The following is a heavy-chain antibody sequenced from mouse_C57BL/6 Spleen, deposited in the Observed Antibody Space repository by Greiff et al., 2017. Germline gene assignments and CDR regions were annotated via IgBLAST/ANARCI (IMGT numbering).Heavy chain of an antibody. V-gene: IGHV14-4*01. CDR2: IDPENGDT. CDR3: TTDYDGGGFAY. J-gene: IGHJ4*01. Sequence: VQLQQSGAELVRPGASVKLSCTASGFNIKDDYMHWVKQRPEQGLEWIGWIDPENGDTEYASKFQGKATITADTSSNTAYLQLSSLTSEDTAVYYCTTDYDGGGFAYWGQGTSVTVSS. CDR1: GFNIKDDY. D-gene: IGHD2-4*01.